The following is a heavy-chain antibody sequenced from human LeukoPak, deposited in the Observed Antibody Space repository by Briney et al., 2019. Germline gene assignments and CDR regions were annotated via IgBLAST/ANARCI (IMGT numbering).Heavy chain of an antibody. J-gene: IGHJ4*02. Sequence: SQTLSLTCAVSGGSISSGGYSWSWIRQPSGKGLEWIGYIYHSGSTYYNPSLKSRVTISVDRSKNQFSLKLSSVTAADTAVYYCATLSNWGQGTLVTVSS. CDR1: GGSISSGGYS. V-gene: IGHV4-30-2*01. CDR2: IYHSGST. D-gene: IGHD3-10*01. CDR3: ATLSN.